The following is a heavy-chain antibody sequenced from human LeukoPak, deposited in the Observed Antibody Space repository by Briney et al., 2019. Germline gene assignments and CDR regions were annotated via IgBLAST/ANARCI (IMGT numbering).Heavy chain of an antibody. D-gene: IGHD3-22*01. J-gene: IGHJ4*02. CDR3: AREYRYYDSSGYYYPFDY. V-gene: IGHV3-23*01. Sequence: GGSLRLSCAASGFTFSSYAMSWVRQAPGKGLEWVSTFSGSGGSTHYADSVKGRFTISRDNSKNTLYLQMNSLRAEDTAVYYCAREYRYYDSSGYYYPFDYWGQGTLVTVSS. CDR2: FSGSGGST. CDR1: GFTFSSYA.